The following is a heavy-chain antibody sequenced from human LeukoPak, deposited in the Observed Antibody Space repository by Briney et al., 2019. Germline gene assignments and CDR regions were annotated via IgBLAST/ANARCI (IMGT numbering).Heavy chain of an antibody. CDR3: AKVSGYCSSTSCKVGDY. Sequence: GGSLRLSCAASGFTFSSYGMHWGRQAPGKGLERVAFIRYDGSNKYYADSVKGRVTISRDNSKNTLYLQMNSLRAEDTAVYYCAKVSGYCSSTSCKVGDYWGQGTLVTVSS. D-gene: IGHD2-2*01. CDR2: IRYDGSNK. V-gene: IGHV3-30*02. CDR1: GFTFSSYG. J-gene: IGHJ4*02.